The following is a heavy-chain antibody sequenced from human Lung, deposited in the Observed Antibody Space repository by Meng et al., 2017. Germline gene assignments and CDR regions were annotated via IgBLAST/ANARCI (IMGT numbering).Heavy chain of an antibody. CDR3: ARGPTTMAHDFDY. V-gene: IGHV4-34*01. J-gene: IGHJ4*02. CDR1: GGSFSDYY. D-gene: IGHD4-11*01. Sequence: GELQEWGAGLWKPPETLSLTCVVSGGSFSDYYWSWIRQPPGKGLEWIGEINHSGSTNYNPSLESRATISVDTSQNNLSLKLSSVTAADSAVYYCARGPTTMAHDFDYWGQGTLVTVSS. CDR2: INHSGST.